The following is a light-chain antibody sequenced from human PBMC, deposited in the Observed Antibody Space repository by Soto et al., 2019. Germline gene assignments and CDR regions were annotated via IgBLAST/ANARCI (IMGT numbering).Light chain of an antibody. V-gene: IGLV2-14*03. CDR3: TSWTTSTTMI. CDR2: DVN. CDR1: SSDIGAYNY. J-gene: IGLJ2*01. Sequence: QSALTQPASVSGSPGQSITISCTGTSSDIGAYNYVSWYRQHPGKAPKLMIYDVNIRPSGVSNRFSGSKSGNTASLTISGLQAEDEADYYCTSWTTSTTMIFGGGTKVTVL.